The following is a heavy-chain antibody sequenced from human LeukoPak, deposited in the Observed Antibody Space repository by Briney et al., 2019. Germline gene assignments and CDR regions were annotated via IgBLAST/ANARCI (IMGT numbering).Heavy chain of an antibody. CDR2: ISSSGSTI. J-gene: IGHJ5*02. D-gene: IGHD3-3*01. CDR1: GFTFSSYE. CDR3: VRVPMSFGVVIPWFDP. V-gene: IGHV3-48*03. Sequence: GGSLRLSCAASGFTFSSYEMNWVRQAPGKGLEWVSYISSSGSTIYYADSVKGRFTISRDNAKNSLCLQMNSLRAEDTAVYYCVRVPMSFGVVIPWFDPWGQGTLVTVSS.